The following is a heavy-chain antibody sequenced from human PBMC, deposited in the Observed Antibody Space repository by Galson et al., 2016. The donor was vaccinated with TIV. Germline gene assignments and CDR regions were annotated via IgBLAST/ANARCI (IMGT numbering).Heavy chain of an antibody. J-gene: IGHJ6*02. Sequence: SLRLSCASSGLSVSKNYVTWVRQAPGKGLEWVSLISDKGSTYYSDAVRGRFTTSRDNSKNILYLQMSSLRTEDTAVYYCARDRQLDAYYYYYYYGMDVWGQGTTVTVS. CDR1: GLSVSKNY. CDR2: ISDKGST. CDR3: ARDRQLDAYYYYYYYGMDV. V-gene: IGHV3-66*02. D-gene: IGHD1-1*01.